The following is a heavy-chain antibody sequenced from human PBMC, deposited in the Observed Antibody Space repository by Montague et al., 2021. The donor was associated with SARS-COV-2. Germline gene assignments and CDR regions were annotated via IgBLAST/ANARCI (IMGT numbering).Heavy chain of an antibody. CDR1: GFTFSDYY. D-gene: IGHD3-10*01. Sequence: SVRVSCAASGFTFSDYYMNWIRQAPGKGLEWVSHITSSSSHLYYADSVKGRFTISRDNAKNSLYLQMNSLRAEDTAVYYCAREHNYDSGRRDGFDIWGQGTVVTVSS. CDR2: ITSSSSHL. J-gene: IGHJ3*02. CDR3: AREHNYDSGRRDGFDI. V-gene: IGHV3-11*01.